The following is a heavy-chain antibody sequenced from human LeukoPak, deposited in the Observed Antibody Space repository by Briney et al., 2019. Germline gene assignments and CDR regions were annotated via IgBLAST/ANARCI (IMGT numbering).Heavy chain of an antibody. V-gene: IGHV3-23*01. D-gene: IGHD5-12*01. CDR2: ISGSGGST. CDR1: GFTFSSYA. Sequence: GGSLRLSCAASGFTFSSYAMSWVRQAPGKGLEWVSAISGSGGSTYYADSVKGRFTISRDNSKNTLYLQMNSLRAEDTAVYYCAKGMMRWLQHYYFDYWGQGTLVTVSS. J-gene: IGHJ4*02. CDR3: AKGMMRWLQHYYFDY.